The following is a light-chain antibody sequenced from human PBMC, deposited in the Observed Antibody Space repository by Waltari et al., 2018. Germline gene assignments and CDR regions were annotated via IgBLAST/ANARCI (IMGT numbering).Light chain of an antibody. CDR2: AAS. Sequence: DIQMTQSPSSVSASVGDRVTITCRASQGISSRLAWYQQKPGKAPNLLIYAASSLQSGVPSMFSGSGSGTDFTLSISSLQPEDFATYYCQQADSFPLTFGGGTKVEIK. V-gene: IGKV1-12*01. CDR1: QGISSR. J-gene: IGKJ4*01. CDR3: QQADSFPLT.